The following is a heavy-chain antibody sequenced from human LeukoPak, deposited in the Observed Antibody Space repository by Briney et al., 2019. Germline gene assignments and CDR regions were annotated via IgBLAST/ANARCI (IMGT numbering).Heavy chain of an antibody. CDR3: ARDLYSYGYKGKLGDY. Sequence: AGGSLRLSCAASGFTFSDYYMSWIRQAPGKGLEWVSYISSSGSTIYYADSVKGRFTISRDNAKNSLYLQMNSLRAEDTAVYYCARDLYSYGYKGKLGDYWGQGTLVTVSS. D-gene: IGHD5-18*01. CDR1: GFTFSDYY. V-gene: IGHV3-11*04. CDR2: ISSSGSTI. J-gene: IGHJ4*02.